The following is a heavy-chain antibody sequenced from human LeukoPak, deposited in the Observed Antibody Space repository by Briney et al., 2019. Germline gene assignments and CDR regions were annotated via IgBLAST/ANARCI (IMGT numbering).Heavy chain of an antibody. D-gene: IGHD3-10*01. CDR3: ARVGVTMVRGANYYMDV. V-gene: IGHV4-61*02. CDR2: IYTSGST. Sequence: SQTLSLTCTVSGGSISSGSYYWSWIRQLAGKGLEWIGRIYTSGSTNYNPSLKSRVTISVDTSKNQFSLKLSSVTAADTAVYYCARVGVTMVRGANYYMDVWGKGTTVTVSS. J-gene: IGHJ6*03. CDR1: GGSISSGSYY.